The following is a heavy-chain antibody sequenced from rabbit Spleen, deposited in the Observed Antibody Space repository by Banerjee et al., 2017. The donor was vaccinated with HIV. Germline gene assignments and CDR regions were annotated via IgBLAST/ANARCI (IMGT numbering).Heavy chain of an antibody. D-gene: IGHD2-1*01. Sequence: QEQLVESGGGLVKPGTSLTLICTAAGFSFSSDYDISWVRQAPGKGLEWIACVGAGRRENTYYASWAKGRFTISRTWSTTVTLQMTSLTAADTATYFCARGSATMTLVITGYYLSLWGPGTLVTVS. CDR1: GFSFSSDYD. J-gene: IGHJ4*01. V-gene: IGHV1S45*01. CDR2: VGAGRRENT. CDR3: ARGSATMTLVITGYYLSL.